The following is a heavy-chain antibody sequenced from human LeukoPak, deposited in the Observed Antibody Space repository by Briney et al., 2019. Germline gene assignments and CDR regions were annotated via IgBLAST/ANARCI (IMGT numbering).Heavy chain of an antibody. Sequence: GGSLRLSCAASGFTFSDYYMSWVRQAPGKGLEWVSVIYSGGRTYYADSVKGRFTISRDNSKNTLYLQMNSLRAEDTAVYYCARFLDAFDIWGQGTMVTVSS. CDR2: IYSGGRT. J-gene: IGHJ3*02. V-gene: IGHV3-66*01. CDR3: ARFLDAFDI. CDR1: GFTFSDYY.